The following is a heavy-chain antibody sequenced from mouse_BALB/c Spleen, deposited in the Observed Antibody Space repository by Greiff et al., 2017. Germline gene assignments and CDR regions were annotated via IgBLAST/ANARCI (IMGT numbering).Heavy chain of an antibody. J-gene: IGHJ4*01. V-gene: IGHV2-5-1*01. CDR1: GFSLTSYG. CDR2: IWRGGST. Sequence: QVQLQQSGPSLVQPSQSLSITCTVSGFSLTSYGVHWVRQSPGKGLEWLGVIWRGGSTDYNAAFMSRLSITKDNSKSQVFFKMNSLQADDTAIYYCAKTITTVVPYAMDYWGQGTSVTVSS. CDR3: AKTITTVVPYAMDY. D-gene: IGHD1-1*01.